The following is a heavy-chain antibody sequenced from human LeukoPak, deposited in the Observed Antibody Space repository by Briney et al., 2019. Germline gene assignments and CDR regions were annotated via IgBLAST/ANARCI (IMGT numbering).Heavy chain of an antibody. J-gene: IGHJ3*02. CDR1: GITFSNSA. Sequence: GGSLRLSCVPSGITFSNSALNWVRQAPGKGLEWVATITKNGDQTYYADSVKGLFTISRDTFRDTLYLQMSSLRAEDTAVYHCVKSAGKDGYRDVFDIWGQGTVVTVSS. V-gene: IGHV3-23*01. CDR2: ITKNGDQT. CDR3: VKSAGKDGYRDVFDI. D-gene: IGHD5-24*01.